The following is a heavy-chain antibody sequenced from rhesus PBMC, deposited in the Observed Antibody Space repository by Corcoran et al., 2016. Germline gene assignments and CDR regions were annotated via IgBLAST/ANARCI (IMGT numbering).Heavy chain of an antibody. V-gene: IGHV4-76*01. CDR3: ARSDGSWTGSLDY. D-gene: IGHD6-25*01. J-gene: IGHJ4*01. CDR1: GYSISSGYD. Sequence: QVQLQESGPGVVKPSETLSLTCAVSGYSISSGYDWGWLRQPPGEGLEWIGYIYGSSGSTNYNPSLKNRVTISKDTSKNQFSLKLSSVTAADTAVYYCARSDGSWTGSLDYWGQGVLVTVSS. CDR2: IYGSSGST.